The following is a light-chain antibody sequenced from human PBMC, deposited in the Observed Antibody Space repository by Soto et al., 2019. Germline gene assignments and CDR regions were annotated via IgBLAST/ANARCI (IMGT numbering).Light chain of an antibody. V-gene: IGKV3-15*01. CDR3: QHYNNCPQEWT. CDR1: QSVSSN. J-gene: IGKJ1*01. Sequence: EIVMTQSPATLSVSPGERATLSCRASQSVSSNLAWYQQKPGQAPRLIIYGDSIRATGIPARFTGSGSGTEFTITINSLQSEDFAVYYCQHYNNCPQEWTFGHGTKVDIK. CDR2: GDS.